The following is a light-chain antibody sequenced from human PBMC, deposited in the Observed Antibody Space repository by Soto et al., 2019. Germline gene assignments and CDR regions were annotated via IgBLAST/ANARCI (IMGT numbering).Light chain of an antibody. CDR3: QQRSNWLPIT. CDR1: QSVSIY. CDR2: DAS. J-gene: IGKJ5*01. Sequence: EILFTQSPATLSLSPGERATLSCRASQSVSIYLAWYQQRPGQAPRLIIYDASNRATGIPARFSGSVSGTDFTLTIGSIEPEDFAIYCCQQRSNWLPITFGQGIRLEIK. V-gene: IGKV3-11*01.